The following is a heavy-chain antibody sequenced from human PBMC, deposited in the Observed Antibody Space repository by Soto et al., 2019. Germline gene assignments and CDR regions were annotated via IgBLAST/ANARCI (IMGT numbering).Heavy chain of an antibody. D-gene: IGHD2-15*01. J-gene: IGHJ6*01. CDR3: AKDESVVVADTQDGPDYYYYYGMDG. CDR1: GFTFSSYG. V-gene: IGHV3-30*18. Sequence: GGSLRLSCAASGFTFSSYGMHWVRQAPRKGLEWVAVISYDGSNKYYADSVKGRFTISRDNSKNTLYLQMNSLRAEDTAVYYCAKDESVVVADTQDGPDYYYYYGMDGWGQGSTVTVCS. CDR2: ISYDGSNK.